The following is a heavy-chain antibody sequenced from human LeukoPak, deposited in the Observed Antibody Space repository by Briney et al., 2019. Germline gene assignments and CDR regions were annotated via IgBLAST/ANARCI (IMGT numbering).Heavy chain of an antibody. D-gene: IGHD1-1*01. CDR1: GFIFSSYW. Sequence: GGSLRLSCAASGFIFSSYWMSWVRQAPGKGLEWVANIKQDGSEKYYVDSVKGRFTISRDNAKNSLYLQMNGLRAEDTAVYYCARQQYNWNDGPFDYWGQGTLVTVSS. V-gene: IGHV3-7*01. CDR3: ARQQYNWNDGPFDY. J-gene: IGHJ4*02. CDR2: IKQDGSEK.